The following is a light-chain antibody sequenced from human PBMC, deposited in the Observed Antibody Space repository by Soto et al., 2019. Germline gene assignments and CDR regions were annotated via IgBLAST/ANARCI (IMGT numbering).Light chain of an antibody. CDR2: DVS. V-gene: IGLV2-14*01. CDR3: SSYTSSLYV. CDR1: SSDVGGYNY. J-gene: IGLJ1*01. Sequence: QSALTQPASVSGSLGQSITISCTGTSSDVGGYNYVSWYQQHPGKAPKLMIYDVSNRPSGVSNRFSGSKSGNTASLTISGLQAEDEADYYCSSYTSSLYVFGTGTKVTVL.